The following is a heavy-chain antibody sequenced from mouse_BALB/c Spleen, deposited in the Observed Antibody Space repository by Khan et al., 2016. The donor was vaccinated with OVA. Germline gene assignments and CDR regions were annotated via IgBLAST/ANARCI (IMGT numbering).Heavy chain of an antibody. Sequence: EVELVESGPGLVKPSQSLSLTYTVTGYSITSDYAWNWIRQFPGNKLEWMGYISYSGNTKYNPSLKSRISITRDTSKNQFFLQLKSVTTEDTATYYCARSYGGDFDYWGQGTTLTVSS. CDR1: GYSITSDYA. D-gene: IGHD1-1*02. V-gene: IGHV3-2*02. CDR3: ARSYGGDFDY. J-gene: IGHJ2*01. CDR2: ISYSGNT.